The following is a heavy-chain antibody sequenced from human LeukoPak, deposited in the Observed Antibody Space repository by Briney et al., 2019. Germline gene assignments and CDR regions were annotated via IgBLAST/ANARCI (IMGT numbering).Heavy chain of an antibody. CDR2: INPNSGGT. CDR3: ARGGLANDDY. J-gene: IGHJ4*02. CDR1: GYTFTGYY. V-gene: IGHV1-2*06. D-gene: IGHD6-19*01. Sequence: ASVKVFCKASGYTFTGYYTHWVRQAPGQGLEWMGRINPNSGGTNYAQKFQSRVTLTRDTSISTAYMELRRLRSDDTAVYYCARGGLANDDYWGQGTLVTVSS.